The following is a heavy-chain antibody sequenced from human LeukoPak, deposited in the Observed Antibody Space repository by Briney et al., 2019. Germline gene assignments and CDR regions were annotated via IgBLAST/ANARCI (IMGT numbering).Heavy chain of an antibody. CDR3: ASKYCSSTSWKDMGPWCNWFDP. J-gene: IGHJ5*02. CDR1: GFTFSDYY. V-gene: IGHV3-11*01. CDR2: ISISGNTI. Sequence: GGSLRLSCAASGFTFSDYYMSWIRQAPGKGLEWVSYISISGNTIYYADSVKGRFTISRDNAKNSLYLQMNSLRAADTAVYYCASKYCSSTSWKDMGPWCNWFDPWGQGTLVTVSS. D-gene: IGHD2-2*01.